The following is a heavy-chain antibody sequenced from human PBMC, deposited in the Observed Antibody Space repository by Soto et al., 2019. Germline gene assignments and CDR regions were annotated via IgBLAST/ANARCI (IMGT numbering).Heavy chain of an antibody. CDR2: ISYGGGTT. J-gene: IGHJ6*03. Sequence: GGSLRLSCAASGFSFSTYAMSWVRQAPGKGLEWASVISYGGGTTYYADSVKGRFTISRDNSKNTLYLQMNSLGAEDTAVYYCAKGVRWLPYMDVWGKGTTVTVSS. CDR1: GFSFSTYA. CDR3: AKGVRWLPYMDV. V-gene: IGHV3-23*01. D-gene: IGHD5-12*01.